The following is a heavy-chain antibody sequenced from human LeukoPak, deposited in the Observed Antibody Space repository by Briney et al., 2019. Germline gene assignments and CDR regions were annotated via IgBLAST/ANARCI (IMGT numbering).Heavy chain of an antibody. CDR3: ARDSVDIVVVPAAMGALRYYYYGMDV. CDR1: GYTFTSYG. J-gene: IGHJ6*02. CDR2: ISAYNGNT. D-gene: IGHD2-2*03. Sequence: GASVKVSCKASGYTFTSYGISWGRQAPGQGLEWMGWISAYNGNTNYAQKLQVRVTMTTDTSTSTAYMELRSLRSDDTAVYYCARDSVDIVVVPAAMGALRYYYYGMDVWGQGTTVTVSS. V-gene: IGHV1-18*01.